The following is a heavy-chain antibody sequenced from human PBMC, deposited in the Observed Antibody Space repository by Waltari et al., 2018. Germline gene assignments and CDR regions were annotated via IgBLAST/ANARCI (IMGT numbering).Heavy chain of an antibody. CDR3: ARGVSSSWLYYFDY. CDR2: IYSGGST. J-gene: IGHJ4*02. V-gene: IGHV3-53*01. CDR1: GFTVSSNY. Sequence: EVQLVESGGGLIQPGGSLRLSCAASGFTVSSNYMSWVRQAPGKGLEWVSVIYSGGSTYYAASVKGRFTISRDNSKNTLYLQMNSLRAEDTAVYYCARGVSSSWLYYFDYWGQGTLVTVSS. D-gene: IGHD6-13*01.